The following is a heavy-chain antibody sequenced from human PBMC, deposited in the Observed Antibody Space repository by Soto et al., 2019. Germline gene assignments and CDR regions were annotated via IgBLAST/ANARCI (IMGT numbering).Heavy chain of an antibody. Sequence: ASVKVSFKTSGVTFTDYYLHWVRRAPGQGLEWMGWINPNTGGTKYAQKFQGRVTMTRDTSISTAYMELSRLRSDDTAVYYCARDLSGGYPDYSYYGMDVWGQGTTVTVSS. CDR3: ARDLSGGYPDYSYYGMDV. CDR1: GVTFTDYY. V-gene: IGHV1-2*02. CDR2: INPNTGGT. D-gene: IGHD1-26*01. J-gene: IGHJ6*02.